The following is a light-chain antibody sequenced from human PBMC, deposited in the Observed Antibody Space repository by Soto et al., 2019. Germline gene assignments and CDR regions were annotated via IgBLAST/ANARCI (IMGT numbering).Light chain of an antibody. Sequence: AIQMTQSPSSLSASVGDRVTFICRASQDIRNDLGWYQQKPGRAPKLLIYAASNLQSGVPSRFSGSGSGTDFTLTISSLQPEDFATYYCLQDYNYPLTFGPGTKVDIK. V-gene: IGKV1-6*01. J-gene: IGKJ3*01. CDR2: AAS. CDR3: LQDYNYPLT. CDR1: QDIRND.